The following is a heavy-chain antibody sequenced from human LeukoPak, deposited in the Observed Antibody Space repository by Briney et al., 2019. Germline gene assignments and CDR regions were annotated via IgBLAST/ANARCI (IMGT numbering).Heavy chain of an antibody. Sequence: PGGSLRLSCAASGFTFNSYWMTWVRRAPGKGLEWVASINQDGSQKYYVESLKGRFTISRDNAKNSHYLQMNSLRAEDTAVYYCARKGWYSDLWGRGTLVSVSS. J-gene: IGHJ2*01. CDR2: INQDGSQK. CDR1: GFTFNSYW. CDR3: ARKGWYSDL. V-gene: IGHV3-7*01.